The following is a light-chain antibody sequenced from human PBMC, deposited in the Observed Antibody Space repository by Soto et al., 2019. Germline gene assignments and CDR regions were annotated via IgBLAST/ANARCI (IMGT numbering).Light chain of an antibody. CDR3: QCYGISIIVSVV. Sequence: QSVLTQPPSVSGAPGQRVTISCTGSSSNIGAGYDVQWYQQLPGAAPRLLIFGNTNRPSGVPDRFSCSRSGTSSSLAISGRQADDEADDYYQCYGISIIVSVVFGGGTKLTVL. J-gene: IGLJ2*01. V-gene: IGLV1-40*01. CDR1: SSNIGAGYD. CDR2: GNT.